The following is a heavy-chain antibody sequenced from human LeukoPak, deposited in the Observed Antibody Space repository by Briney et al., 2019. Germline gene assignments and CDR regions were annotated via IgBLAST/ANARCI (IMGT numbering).Heavy chain of an antibody. Sequence: GWALRLSCGASGFTFSSYDMHWVRQATGKGLEWVSAIGTAGYTYYPGSVRCRFTMSRENAKYSLYLQMNSLRAGDTAVYYCASGRLYGDYVVRPTSPILPDYWGQGTLVTVSS. J-gene: IGHJ4*02. CDR1: GFTFSSYD. D-gene: IGHD4-17*01. CDR2: IGTAGYT. V-gene: IGHV3-13*01. CDR3: ASGRLYGDYVVRPTSPILPDY.